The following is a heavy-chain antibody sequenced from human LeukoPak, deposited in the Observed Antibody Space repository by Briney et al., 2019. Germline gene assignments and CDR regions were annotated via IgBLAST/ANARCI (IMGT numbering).Heavy chain of an antibody. Sequence: SVKVSCKASGGTFSSYAISWVRQAPGQGLEWMGRIIPIFGTANYAQKFQGRVTITTDESTSTAYMELSSLRSEDTAVYYCARVHGVYPYYYYMDVWGKGTTVTVSS. CDR3: ARVHGVYPYYYYMDV. V-gene: IGHV1-69*05. D-gene: IGHD4-17*01. CDR2: IIPIFGTA. CDR1: GGTFSSYA. J-gene: IGHJ6*03.